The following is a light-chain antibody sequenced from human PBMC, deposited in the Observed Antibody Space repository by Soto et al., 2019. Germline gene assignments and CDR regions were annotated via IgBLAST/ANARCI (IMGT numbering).Light chain of an antibody. CDR1: QSISSW. V-gene: IGKV1-5*03. CDR2: EAS. CDR3: QQSNNYPWT. Sequence: DIQMTQSPSTLSAAGGDRVTITCRASQSISSWLAWYQQKPGKAPKLLIYEASNLESGVPSRFSGSGSGTEFTLTISSLQPDDFATYYCQQSNNYPWTFGQGTKVEIK. J-gene: IGKJ1*01.